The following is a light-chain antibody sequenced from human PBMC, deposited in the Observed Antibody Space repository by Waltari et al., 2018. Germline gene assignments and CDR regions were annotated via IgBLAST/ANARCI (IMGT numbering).Light chain of an antibody. CDR2: STN. Sequence: QTVVTQEPSLTVSPGGTVTLTCASSAGEVTSGHHANWLQQRPGQPPSLLISSTNDKHPSAPARFSGPLLGGKAALTLSEVQSEDEADYYCLLFFDNSRVFGGGTKLTVL. CDR3: LLFFDNSRV. CDR1: AGEVTSGHH. J-gene: IGLJ3*02. V-gene: IGLV7-43*01.